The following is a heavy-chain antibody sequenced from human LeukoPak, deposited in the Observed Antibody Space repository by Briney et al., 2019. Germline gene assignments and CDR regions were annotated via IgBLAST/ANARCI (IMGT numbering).Heavy chain of an antibody. CDR3: TRDLDLYNDAFDV. CDR2: IRSSSNEI. D-gene: IGHD1-14*01. CDR1: GFTFTRYR. Sequence: GGSLRLSCTASGFTFTRYRMNWVRQAPGKGLEWLSSIRSSSNEIYYADSVKGRFTISRDNDKNSVYLQISSLRAEDTAVYYCTRDLDLYNDAFDVWGQGTRVIVSS. V-gene: IGHV3-21*01. J-gene: IGHJ3*01.